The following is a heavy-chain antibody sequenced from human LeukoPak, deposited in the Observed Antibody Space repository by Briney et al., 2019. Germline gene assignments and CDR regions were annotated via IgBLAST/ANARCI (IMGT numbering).Heavy chain of an antibody. CDR3: AKTYYYDSSGLDAFDI. J-gene: IGHJ3*02. Sequence: PGGSLRLSCAASGFTFSSYAMSWVRQAPGKGLEWVSAISGSGGSTYYADSVKGRFTISRDNSKNTLYLQMNSLRAEDTAVYYCAKTYYYDSSGLDAFDIWGQGTMVTVSS. V-gene: IGHV3-23*01. D-gene: IGHD3-22*01. CDR1: GFTFSSYA. CDR2: ISGSGGST.